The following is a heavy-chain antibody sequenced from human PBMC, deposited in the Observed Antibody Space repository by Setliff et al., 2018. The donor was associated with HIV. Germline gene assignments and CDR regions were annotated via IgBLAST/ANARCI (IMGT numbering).Heavy chain of an antibody. CDR2: INENGNEK. J-gene: IGHJ4*02. CDR3: TREGYSSESSSWGAGY. V-gene: IGHV3-7*01. Sequence: HPGGSLRLSCAASGFTFRSFCLSWVRQVPGKGLEWVANINENGNEKYYVDSVKGRFTISRDNAKNSLYLQMNSLRVEDTAVYYCTREGYSSESSSWGAGYWGQGTLVTVSS. D-gene: IGHD6-13*01. CDR1: GFTFRSFC.